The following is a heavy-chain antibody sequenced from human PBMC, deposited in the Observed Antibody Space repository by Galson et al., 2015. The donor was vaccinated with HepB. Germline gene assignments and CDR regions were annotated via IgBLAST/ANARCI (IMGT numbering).Heavy chain of an antibody. Sequence: SLRLSCAASGFTFSSYGMHWVRQAPGKGLEWVAVISYDGSNKYYADSVKGRFTISRDNSKNTLYLQMNSLRAEDTAVYYCAKGGGDGYNYDYWGQGTLVTVSS. CDR1: GFTFSSYG. CDR2: ISYDGSNK. J-gene: IGHJ4*02. CDR3: AKGGGDGYNYDY. D-gene: IGHD5-24*01. V-gene: IGHV3-30*18.